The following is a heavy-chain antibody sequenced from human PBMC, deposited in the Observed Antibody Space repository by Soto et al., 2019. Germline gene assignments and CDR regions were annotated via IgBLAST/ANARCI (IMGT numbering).Heavy chain of an antibody. V-gene: IGHV4-39*01. D-gene: IGHD2-21*02. Sequence: TLSLTCIVSGESISSSSYYWGWIRQPPGKGLEWIGSIYYSGRTYYNPSFKSRVTISIDTSKNQFSLKLSSVTATDTAVYYCARQRTTGVTQAYFDHWGQGALVTVCS. J-gene: IGHJ4*02. CDR3: ARQRTTGVTQAYFDH. CDR2: IYYSGRT. CDR1: GESISSSSYY.